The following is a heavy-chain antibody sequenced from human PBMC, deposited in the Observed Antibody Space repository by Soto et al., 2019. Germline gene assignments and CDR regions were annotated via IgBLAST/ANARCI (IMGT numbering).Heavy chain of an antibody. D-gene: IGHD4-17*01. CDR1: GYTFTSYA. CDR2: INANSGNT. Sequence: ASVKVSCKASGYTFTSYAMHWVRQAPGQRLEWMGWINANSGNTGYAQKFQGRVTMTRNTSISTAYMELSSLRSEDTAVYYCAKTVTTWWADMASYWYFDLWGRGTLVTVSS. J-gene: IGHJ2*01. CDR3: AKTVTTWWADMASYWYFDL. V-gene: IGHV1-8*02.